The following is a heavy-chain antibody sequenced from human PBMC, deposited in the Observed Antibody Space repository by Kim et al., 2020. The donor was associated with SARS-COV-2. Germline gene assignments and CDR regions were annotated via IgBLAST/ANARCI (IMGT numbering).Heavy chain of an antibody. D-gene: IGHD6-13*01. Sequence: GGSLRLSCAASGFTFDDYGMSWVRQAPGKGLEWVSGIKWNGGSTGYADSVKGRFTISRDNAKNSLYLQMNRLRAEDTALYHCARGGAADPLTLSYYYYYMDVWGKGATVTVCS. V-gene: IGHV3-20*01. CDR3: ARGGAADPLTLSYYYYYMDV. CDR1: GFTFDDYG. CDR2: IKWNGGST. J-gene: IGHJ6*03.